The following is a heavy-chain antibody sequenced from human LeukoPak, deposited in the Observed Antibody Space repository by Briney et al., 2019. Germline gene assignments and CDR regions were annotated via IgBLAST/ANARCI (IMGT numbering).Heavy chain of an antibody. Sequence: GESLRLSCAASGFTFSKHWMLWVRHAPGKGLESVSRINTDGTVTTYADSVKGRFTVSRDNADNTMFLQMNSVRDEDTAVYYCATKQWLAPPPDSWGQGTPVTVSS. V-gene: IGHV3-74*01. CDR2: INTDGTVT. D-gene: IGHD6-19*01. CDR3: ATKQWLAPPPDS. J-gene: IGHJ4*02. CDR1: GFTFSKHW.